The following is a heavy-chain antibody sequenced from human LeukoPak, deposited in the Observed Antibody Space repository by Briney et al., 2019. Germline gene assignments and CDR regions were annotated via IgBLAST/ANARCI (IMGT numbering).Heavy chain of an antibody. J-gene: IGHJ6*03. V-gene: IGHV1-18*01. CDR1: TYISSVIR. CDR3: ARVYLYTTGWSAAYYNFMDV. D-gene: IGHD3-16*02. Sequence: ASGNLSFTSSTYISSVIRFSWVRLAQGPGLGLVCLASVANGQTNDGHKFYGRVTMTMETSTNRDYMELRGLRSDDTAIYYCARVYLYTTGWSAAYYNFMDVWGKGTTVIVSS. CDR2: ASVANGQT.